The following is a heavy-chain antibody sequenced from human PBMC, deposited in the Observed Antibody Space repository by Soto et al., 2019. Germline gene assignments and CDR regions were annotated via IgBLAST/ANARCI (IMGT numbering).Heavy chain of an antibody. CDR2: ISAYNGNT. V-gene: IGHV1-18*01. D-gene: IGHD2-8*01. CDR3: ARDRVYATYYYYYGMDV. J-gene: IGHJ6*02. Sequence: ASVKVSCKASGYTFTSYGISWVRQAPGQGLEWMGWISAYNGNTNYAQKLQGRVTMTTDTSTSTAYMELRSLRSDDTAVYYCARDRVYATYYYYYGMDVWGQGTTVTVSS. CDR1: GYTFTSYG.